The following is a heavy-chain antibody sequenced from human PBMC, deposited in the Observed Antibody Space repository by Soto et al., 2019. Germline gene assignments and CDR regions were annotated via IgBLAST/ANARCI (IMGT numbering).Heavy chain of an antibody. CDR2: IDPSDSYT. D-gene: IGHD5-12*01. J-gene: IGHJ6*02. CDR1: GYSFTSYW. V-gene: IGHV5-10-1*01. Sequence: PGESLKISCKGSGYSFTSYWISWVRQMPGKGLEWMGRIDPSDSYTNYSPSFQGHVTISADKSISTAYLQWSSLKASDTAMYYCARLPDIVATYYYYYGMDVWGQGTTVTVSS. CDR3: ARLPDIVATYYYYYGMDV.